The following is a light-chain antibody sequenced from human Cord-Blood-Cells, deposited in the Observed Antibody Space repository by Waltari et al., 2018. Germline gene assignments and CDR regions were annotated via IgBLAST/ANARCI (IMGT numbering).Light chain of an antibody. J-gene: IGLJ3*02. V-gene: IGLV2-14*01. CDR2: EVS. Sequence: QSALTQPASVSGSPGQSITISCTGTSSDVGGYNYVPWYQQHPGKAPTPMIYEVSKRPSGVSNRFSGSKSGNTASLTISGLQAEDEADYYCSSYTSSSTWVFGGGTKLTVL. CDR1: SSDVGGYNY. CDR3: SSYTSSSTWV.